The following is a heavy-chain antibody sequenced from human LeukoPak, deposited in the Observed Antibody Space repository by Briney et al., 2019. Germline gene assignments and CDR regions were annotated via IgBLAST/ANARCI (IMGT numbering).Heavy chain of an antibody. CDR3: ARHPEAAELDY. Sequence: GESLKISCKASGYSFTTHWIGWVRQMPGKGLEWMGLIYPGDSETQYSPSFQGQVTISADESISTAYLQWSSLKASDTAMYYCARHPEAAELDYWGQGTLVTVSS. D-gene: IGHD1-14*01. CDR1: GYSFTTHW. CDR2: IYPGDSET. J-gene: IGHJ4*02. V-gene: IGHV5-51*01.